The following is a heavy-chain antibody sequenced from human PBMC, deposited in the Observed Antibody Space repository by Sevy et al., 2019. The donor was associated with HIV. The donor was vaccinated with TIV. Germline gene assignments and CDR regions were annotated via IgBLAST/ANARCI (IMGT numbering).Heavy chain of an antibody. CDR3: ARVLDYAEFFDY. Sequence: ASVKVSCKASGYTFTSYGISWVRQAPGQGLEWMGWISAYNGNTNYAQKLQGRVTMTTDTSTSTAYMVLRSLRSDDTAVYYCARVLDYAEFFDYWGQGTLVTVSS. D-gene: IGHD4-17*01. J-gene: IGHJ4*02. CDR1: GYTFTSYG. CDR2: ISAYNGNT. V-gene: IGHV1-18*01.